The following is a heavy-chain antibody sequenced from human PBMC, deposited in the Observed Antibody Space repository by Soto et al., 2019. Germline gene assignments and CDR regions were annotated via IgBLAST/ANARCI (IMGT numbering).Heavy chain of an antibody. CDR2: INLDGSRT. CDR1: GVTFRSYG. J-gene: IGHJ4*02. Sequence: AGSMRLACAASGVTFRSYGMEGVRQAPGKGLVWVSRINLDGSRTSYADSVKGRLTISRDNAKNMLYLQMNSLRADDTAVYYCAVVATTGDFDYWGEGTLVTVFS. D-gene: IGHD5-12*01. CDR3: AVVATTGDFDY. V-gene: IGHV3-74*01.